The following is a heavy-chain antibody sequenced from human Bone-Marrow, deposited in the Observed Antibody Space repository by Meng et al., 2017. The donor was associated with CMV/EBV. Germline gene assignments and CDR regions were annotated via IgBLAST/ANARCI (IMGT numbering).Heavy chain of an antibody. D-gene: IGHD3-16*01. CDR2: ISGSGGST. CDR1: GFTFSSYA. V-gene: IGHV3-23*01. CDR3: ARDAGGEFDY. J-gene: IGHJ4*02. Sequence: GESLKISCAASGFTFSSYAMSWVRQAPGKGLEWVSAISGSGGSTYYADSVKGRFTISRDNSKNTIYLQMNSLRAEDTAVYYCARDAGGEFDYWGQGTRVTGSS.